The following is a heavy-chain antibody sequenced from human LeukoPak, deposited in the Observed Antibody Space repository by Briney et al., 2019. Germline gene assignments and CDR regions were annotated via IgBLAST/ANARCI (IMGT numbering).Heavy chain of an antibody. D-gene: IGHD5-12*01. CDR2: IHYSGRT. CDR1: GGSISPYY. V-gene: IGHV4-59*01. CDR3: ARDSSGYDSGWYFDL. J-gene: IGHJ2*01. Sequence: SETLSLTCTVSGGSISPYYWSWIRQPPAKGLEWIGYIHYSGRTDYNPSLNSRVTITVDMSKNQFSLKLTSVIAADTAVYYCARDSSGYDSGWYFDLWGRGTLVTVSS.